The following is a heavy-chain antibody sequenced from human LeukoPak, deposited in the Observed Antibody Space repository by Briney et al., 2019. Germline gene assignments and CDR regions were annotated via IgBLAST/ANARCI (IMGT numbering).Heavy chain of an antibody. CDR1: GYTFSSYS. D-gene: IGHD1-1*01. J-gene: IGHJ4*02. V-gene: IGHV1-18*01. Sequence: GASVTVSCTASGYTFSSYSITWVRQAPGQGLEWMGWISTFNGNTNYAQKFQGRVTLTTDTSTNTAYMDLRSLRFDDTAVYYCARGNWNDPKVHSDYWGQGTLVTVSS. CDR3: ARGNWNDPKVHSDY. CDR2: ISTFNGNT.